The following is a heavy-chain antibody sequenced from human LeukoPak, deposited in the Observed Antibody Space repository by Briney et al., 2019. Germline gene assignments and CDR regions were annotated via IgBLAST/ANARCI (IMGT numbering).Heavy chain of an antibody. D-gene: IGHD1-20*01. J-gene: IGHJ4*02. Sequence: SETLSLTCTVSGGSIGSSSFYWGWIRQPPGQGLEWIETINYSGDSYYNPSLKSRVTISVDSSRNQFSLKLSSVTAADTAVYYCVRLQAVTGNFDYWGQGALVTVSS. V-gene: IGHV4-39*07. CDR2: INYSGDS. CDR3: VRLQAVTGNFDY. CDR1: GGSIGSSSFY.